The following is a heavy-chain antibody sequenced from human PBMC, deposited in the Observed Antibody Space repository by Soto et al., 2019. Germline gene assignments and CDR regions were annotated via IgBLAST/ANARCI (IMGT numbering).Heavy chain of an antibody. D-gene: IGHD6-19*01. Sequence: PGGSLRLSCAASGFTFSSYAMHWVRQAPGKGLEWVAVISYDGSNKYYADSVKGRFTISRDNSKNTLYLQMNSLRAEDTAVYYCASDCGWTRDSHYYYGMDVWGQGTTVTVSS. CDR2: ISYDGSNK. J-gene: IGHJ6*02. CDR3: ASDCGWTRDSHYYYGMDV. V-gene: IGHV3-30-3*01. CDR1: GFTFSSYA.